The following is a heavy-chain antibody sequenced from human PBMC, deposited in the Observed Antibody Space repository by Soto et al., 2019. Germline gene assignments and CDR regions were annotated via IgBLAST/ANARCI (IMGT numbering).Heavy chain of an antibody. J-gene: IGHJ6*02. Sequence: GGSLRLSCAASGFTVSSNYMSWVRQAPGKGLEWVSVIYSGGSTYYADSVKGRFTISRDNSKNTLYLQMNSLRAEDTAVYYCARDTYYDFWSGQNDYGMDVWGQG. CDR2: IYSGGST. CDR1: GFTVSSNY. V-gene: IGHV3-53*01. CDR3: ARDTYYDFWSGQNDYGMDV. D-gene: IGHD3-3*01.